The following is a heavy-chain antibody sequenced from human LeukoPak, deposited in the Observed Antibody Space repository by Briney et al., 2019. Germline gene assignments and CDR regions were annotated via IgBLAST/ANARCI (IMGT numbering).Heavy chain of an antibody. J-gene: IGHJ4*02. CDR1: GGTFSSYA. V-gene: IGHV1-69*13. Sequence: ASVKVSCKSSGGTFSSYAITWVRQAPGQGLEWMGGIIPIFGTAKYAQKFQGRVTIIADESTSIAYMELSSLRSEGTAVYYCARGAFYYDSSGYYLAASFDYWGQGTLVTVSS. D-gene: IGHD3-22*01. CDR2: IIPIFGTA. CDR3: ARGAFYYDSSGYYLAASFDY.